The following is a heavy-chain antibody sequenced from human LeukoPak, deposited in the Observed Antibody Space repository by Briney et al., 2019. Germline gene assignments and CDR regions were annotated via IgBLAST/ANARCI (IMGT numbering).Heavy chain of an antibody. V-gene: IGHV4-34*01. J-gene: IGHJ6*02. Sequence: SETLSLTCTVYGGSFSGYYWSWIRQPPGKGLEWIGEINHSGSTNYNPSLKSRVTMSVDTSKNQFSLKLSSVTAADTSVYYCARVKTYCSSTSCRGDYYYGMDVWGQGTTVTVSS. CDR2: INHSGST. D-gene: IGHD2-2*01. CDR1: GGSFSGYY. CDR3: ARVKTYCSSTSCRGDYYYGMDV.